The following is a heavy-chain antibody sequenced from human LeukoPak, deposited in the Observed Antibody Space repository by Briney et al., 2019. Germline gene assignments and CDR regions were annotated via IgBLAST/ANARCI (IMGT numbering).Heavy chain of an antibody. CDR1: GFSLSTNGVG. J-gene: IGHJ4*02. V-gene: IGHV2-5*01. CDR3: AHRTYYDFWSGS. Sequence: SGPTLVKPTQTLTLTCTCSGFSLSTNGVGVGWIRQPPGKALEWLAMIYWNDDKRYSPSLKSRLTITKDTSKNQVVLTMSNMDPVDTATYYCAHRTYYDFWSGSWGQGILVTVSS. D-gene: IGHD3-3*01. CDR2: IYWNDDK.